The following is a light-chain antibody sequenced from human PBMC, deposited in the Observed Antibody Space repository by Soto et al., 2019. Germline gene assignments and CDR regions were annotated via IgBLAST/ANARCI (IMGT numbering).Light chain of an antibody. CDR2: DAS. CDR1: QDISNY. V-gene: IGKV1-33*01. CDR3: QQYHSYPIT. Sequence: DIQVTQSPPTLSASVGDRVTITCQASQDISNYLNWYQQKPGKAPKLLIYDASNLETGVPSRFSGSGSGTEFTLAVSSLQPDDFATYYCQQYHSYPITFGQGTRLEIK. J-gene: IGKJ5*01.